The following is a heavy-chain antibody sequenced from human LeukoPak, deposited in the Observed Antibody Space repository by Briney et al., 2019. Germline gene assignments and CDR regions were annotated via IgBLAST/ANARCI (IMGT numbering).Heavy chain of an antibody. V-gene: IGHV3-21*01. CDR1: GFTFSSYS. D-gene: IGHD3-10*01. CDR3: ARGDGSGGTTFVIDY. CDR2: ISSSSSYI. Sequence: KPGGSLRLSCAASGFTFSSYSMNWVRQAPGKGLEWVSSISSSSSYIYYADSVKGRFTISRDNAKNSLYLQMNSLRAEDTAVYCCARGDGSGGTTFVIDYWGQGTLVTVSS. J-gene: IGHJ4*02.